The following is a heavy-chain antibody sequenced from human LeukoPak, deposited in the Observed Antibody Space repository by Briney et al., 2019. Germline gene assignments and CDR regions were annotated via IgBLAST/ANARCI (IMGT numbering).Heavy chain of an antibody. CDR1: GGSISSYC. V-gene: IGHV4-59*01. Sequence: SETLSLTCTVSGGSISSYCWSWIRQPPGKGLEWIGYIYYSGSTNYNPSLKSRVTISVDTSKNQFSLKLSSVTAADTAVYYCAKSQSYFDYWGQGTLVTVSS. J-gene: IGHJ4*02. CDR2: IYYSGST. CDR3: AKSQSYFDY.